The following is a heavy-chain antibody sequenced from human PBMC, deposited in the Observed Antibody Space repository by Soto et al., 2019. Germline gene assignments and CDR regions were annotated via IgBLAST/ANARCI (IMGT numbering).Heavy chain of an antibody. J-gene: IGHJ4*02. CDR2: IIPIFGTA. CDR1: GGTFSSYA. Sequence: QVQLVQSGAEVKKPGSSVKVSCKASGGTFSSYAISWVRQAPGQGLEWMGGIIPIFGTANYAQKFQGRVTIPADESXXTXYXXLSSLRSEDTAVYYCARWGQRYCSGGSCYPASFDYWGQGTLVTVSS. V-gene: IGHV1-69*12. D-gene: IGHD2-15*01. CDR3: ARWGQRYCSGGSCYPASFDY.